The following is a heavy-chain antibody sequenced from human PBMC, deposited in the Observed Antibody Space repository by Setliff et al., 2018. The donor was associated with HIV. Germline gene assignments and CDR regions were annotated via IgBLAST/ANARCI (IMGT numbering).Heavy chain of an antibody. CDR2: INHSEST. CDR1: GGSFSGYY. D-gene: IGHD6-13*01. J-gene: IGHJ4*02. CDR3: ARVAMAAAYYFDY. Sequence: KTSETLSLTCAVYGGSFSGYYWSWIRQSPGKGLEWIGEINHSESTNYNPSVKRRVTISVDTSKNQFSLKLSSVTAADTAVYYCARVAMAAAYYFDYWGQGTLVTVSS. V-gene: IGHV4-34*01.